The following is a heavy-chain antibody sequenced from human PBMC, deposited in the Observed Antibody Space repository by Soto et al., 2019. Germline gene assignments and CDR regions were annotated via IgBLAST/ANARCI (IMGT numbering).Heavy chain of an antibody. D-gene: IGHD2-8*01. V-gene: IGHV3-23*01. Sequence: EVQVLESGGGLVQPGGSLRLSCAATGFTFSDFAMSWVRQAPGKGLEWVSRIYGGGNGPHYADSVKGRVTISRDNSKNTLYLQMNSRSAEDTGVYYCTKVEGMDSWSYSFDYWGQGTLFTFSS. CDR1: GFTFSDFA. J-gene: IGHJ4*02. CDR2: IYGGGNGP. CDR3: TKVEGMDSWSYSFDY.